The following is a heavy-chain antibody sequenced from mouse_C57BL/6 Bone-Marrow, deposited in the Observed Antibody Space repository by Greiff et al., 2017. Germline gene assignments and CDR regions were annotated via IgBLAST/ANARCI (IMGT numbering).Heavy chain of an antibody. CDR2: ISDGGSYT. CDR3: ARTTVVVDFDY. V-gene: IGHV5-4*01. J-gene: IGHJ2*01. CDR1: GFTFSSYA. Sequence: VQRVESGGGLVKPGGSLKLSCAASGFTFSSYAMSWVRQTPEKRLEWVATISDGGSYTYYPDNVKGRFTISRDNAKNNLYLQMSHLKSEDTAMYYCARTTVVVDFDYWGQGTTLTVSS. D-gene: IGHD1-1*01.